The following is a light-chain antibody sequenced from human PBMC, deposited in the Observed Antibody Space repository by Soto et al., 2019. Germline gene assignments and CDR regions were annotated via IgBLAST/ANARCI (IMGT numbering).Light chain of an antibody. CDR1: SRDVGGYNY. Sequence: QSALTQPASVSGSPGQSITISCTGTSRDVGGYNYVSWHQQHPGKAPKVIITEVSNRPSGVSNRFSGSKSGNTASLTISGLQAEEEDDYYCCSSISTSTFWVFGGGTKLTVL. V-gene: IGLV2-14*01. CDR2: EVS. CDR3: CSSISTSTFWV. J-gene: IGLJ3*02.